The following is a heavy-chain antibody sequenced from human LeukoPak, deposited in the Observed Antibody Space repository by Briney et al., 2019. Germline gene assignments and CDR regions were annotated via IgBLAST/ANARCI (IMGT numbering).Heavy chain of an antibody. CDR1: GGSISTSSYY. CDR3: ASPAGDYYMDV. Sequence: SETLSLTCTVSGGSISTSSYYWGWLRQPPGQGRERIGNIHYIGNTSYNPSLKSRITISVDTSKNQFSLKLSSVTAADTAVYYCASPAGDYYMDVWGKGTTVIVSS. D-gene: IGHD2-8*02. CDR2: IHYIGNT. V-gene: IGHV4-39*01. J-gene: IGHJ6*03.